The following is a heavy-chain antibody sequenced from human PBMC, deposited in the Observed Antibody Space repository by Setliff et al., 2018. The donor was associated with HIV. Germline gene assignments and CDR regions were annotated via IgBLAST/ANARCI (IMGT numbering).Heavy chain of an antibody. CDR3: ARERSTLGRAFDI. V-gene: IGHV1-24*01. CDR1: GYTLTELS. D-gene: IGHD7-27*01. CDR2: FDPEDGET. Sequence: VASVKVSCKVSGYTLTELSMHWVRQAPGKGLEWMGGFDPEDGETIYAQKFQGRVTMTTDTSTSTAYMELRSLRSDDTAVYYCARERSTLGRAFDIWGQGTMVTVSS. J-gene: IGHJ3*02.